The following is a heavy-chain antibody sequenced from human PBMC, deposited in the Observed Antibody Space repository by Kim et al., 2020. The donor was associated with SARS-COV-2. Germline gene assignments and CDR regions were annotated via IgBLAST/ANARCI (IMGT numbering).Heavy chain of an antibody. CDR1: GGSFSGYS. CDR2: INHSGST. Sequence: SETLSLTCAVYGGSFSGYSWTWIRQPPGKGLEWIGEINHSGSTNSNPSLQRRVSISLDTSKNQFSLRLRSVTAADTAVYYCSRGRAGVVPAPVLGLGPYYEYYIMDVWGRGTAVTVSS. J-gene: IGHJ6*02. D-gene: IGHD5-18*01. CDR3: SRGRAGVVPAPVLGLGPYYEYYIMDV. V-gene: IGHV4-34*01.